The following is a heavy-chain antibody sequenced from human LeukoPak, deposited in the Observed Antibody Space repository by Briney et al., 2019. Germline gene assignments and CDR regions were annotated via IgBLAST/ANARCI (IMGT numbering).Heavy chain of an antibody. CDR3: AREVYSHDY. Sequence: GGSLRLSCAASGFTFSSYWMSWVRQAPGKGLEWVAKIKQDGSEKYYVDSVKGRFTISRDNTKNSLYLQMYSLRAKDTAVYYCAREVYSHDYWGQGTLGTASS. CDR2: IKQDGSEK. V-gene: IGHV3-7*03. D-gene: IGHD2-15*01. CDR1: GFTFSSYW. J-gene: IGHJ4*02.